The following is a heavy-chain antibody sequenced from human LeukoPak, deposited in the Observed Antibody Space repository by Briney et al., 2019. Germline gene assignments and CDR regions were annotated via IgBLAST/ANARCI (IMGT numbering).Heavy chain of an antibody. J-gene: IGHJ6*03. Sequence: GGSLRLSCAASGFTFNSYAMSWVRQAPGKGLEWVSAISGTGGSTYYADSVKGRFTISRDNSKNTLYLQMNSLRAEDTAVYYCANFEGAARPYYYMDVWGKGTTVTVSS. CDR2: ISGTGGST. CDR1: GFTFNSYA. V-gene: IGHV3-23*01. CDR3: ANFEGAARPYYYMDV. D-gene: IGHD6-6*01.